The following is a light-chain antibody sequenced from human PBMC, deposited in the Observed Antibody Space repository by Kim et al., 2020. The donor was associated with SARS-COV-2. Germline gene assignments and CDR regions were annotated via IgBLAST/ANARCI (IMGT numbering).Light chain of an antibody. J-gene: IGKJ5*01. CDR2: GAS. V-gene: IGKV3-15*01. CDR1: QSSSSS. Sequence: SLSPRERATRSCRASQSSSSSLAWYQQKPGQAPRVLIYGASARATGVPARFSGSGSGTEFTLTISNLQSEDFAVYYCQQYAYWRAFGQGTRLEIK. CDR3: QQYAYWRA.